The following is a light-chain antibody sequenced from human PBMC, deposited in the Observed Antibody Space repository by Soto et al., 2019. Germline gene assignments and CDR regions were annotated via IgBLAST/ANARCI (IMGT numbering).Light chain of an antibody. CDR2: GAS. CDR3: QQSYSIFWT. J-gene: IGKJ1*01. CDR1: QSISSY. Sequence: DIQMTQSPSSLSASVGDRVTITCRASQSISSYLNWYKQKPGIAPNLLIYGASSLQSGIPSRFSGSGSGTDFTLTISSLQPEDFATYYCQQSYSIFWTFGQGTKVEIK. V-gene: IGKV1-39*01.